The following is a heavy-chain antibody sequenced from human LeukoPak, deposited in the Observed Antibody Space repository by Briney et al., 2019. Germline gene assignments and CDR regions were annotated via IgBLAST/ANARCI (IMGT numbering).Heavy chain of an antibody. J-gene: IGHJ6*04. CDR2: INSDGSST. V-gene: IGHV3-74*01. CDR3: ARGRTRADYYYGMDV. Sequence: PGGSLRLSCAASGFTFSSYWMHWVRQAPGKGLVWASRINSDGSSTSYADSVKGRFTISRDNAKNTLYLQMNSLRAEDTAVYYCARGRTRADYYYGMDVWGKGTTVTVSS. CDR1: GFTFSSYW.